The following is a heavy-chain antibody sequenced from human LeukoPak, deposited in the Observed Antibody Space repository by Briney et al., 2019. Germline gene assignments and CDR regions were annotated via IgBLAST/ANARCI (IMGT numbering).Heavy chain of an antibody. Sequence: ASVKVSCKASGYTFTDYYMHWVRQAPGQGFEWMGWINPNDGDTNYARKFQGRVTMTRDTSISTAHMEVSRLRSDDTAVYYCARANFLYCSSSTCLFDYWGQGTLVTVSS. V-gene: IGHV1-2*02. CDR2: INPNDGDT. CDR1: GYTFTDYY. CDR3: ARANFLYCSSSTCLFDY. D-gene: IGHD2-2*01. J-gene: IGHJ4*02.